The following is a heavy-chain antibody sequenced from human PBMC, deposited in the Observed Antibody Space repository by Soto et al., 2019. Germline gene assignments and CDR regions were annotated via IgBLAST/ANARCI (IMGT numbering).Heavy chain of an antibody. Sequence: GGSLRLSCAASGFTFSTYAMSWVRQAPGKGLEWVSAITGGGGNTYYADSVKGRFTISRDNSKNTLSLQLNSLRAEDTAVYYCAKDRRQYGYSSGWYFFDYWGQGTLVTVSS. D-gene: IGHD6-19*01. J-gene: IGHJ4*02. CDR3: AKDRRQYGYSSGWYFFDY. V-gene: IGHV3-23*01. CDR1: GFTFSTYA. CDR2: ITGGGGNT.